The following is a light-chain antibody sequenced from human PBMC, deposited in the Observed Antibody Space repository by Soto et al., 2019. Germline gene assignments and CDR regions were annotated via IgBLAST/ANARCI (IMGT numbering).Light chain of an antibody. Sequence: IVLTQSPGTLSLSPGERATHSCRASQSVSSSDLAWYQQKPGQAPRLLIYSASSRATGIPDRFSGSGSGTDFTLTISRLEPEDFAVYYCQQYDTFGQGTKLEIK. J-gene: IGKJ2*01. CDR1: QSVSSSD. V-gene: IGKV3-20*01. CDR2: SAS. CDR3: QQYDT.